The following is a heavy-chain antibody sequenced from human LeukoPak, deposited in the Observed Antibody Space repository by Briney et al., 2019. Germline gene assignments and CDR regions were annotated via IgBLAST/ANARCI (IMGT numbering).Heavy chain of an antibody. CDR1: GGSFSGYY. Sequence: SETLSLTCAVYGGSFSGYYWSWIRQPPGKGLEWIGEINHSGSTNYNPSLKSRVTISVDTSKNQFSLKLSSVTAADTAVYYCARNAASRFASYFDYWGQGTLVTVSS. J-gene: IGHJ4*02. V-gene: IGHV4-34*01. CDR3: ARNAASRFASYFDY. D-gene: IGHD3-3*01. CDR2: INHSGST.